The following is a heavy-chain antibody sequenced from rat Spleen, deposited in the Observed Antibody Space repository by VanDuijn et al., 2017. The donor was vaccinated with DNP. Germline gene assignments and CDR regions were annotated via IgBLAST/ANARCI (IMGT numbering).Heavy chain of an antibody. CDR3: ARHGEVHLRYAMDA. CDR1: GFTFSNYW. D-gene: IGHD1-5*01. J-gene: IGHJ3*01. Sequence: EVQLVESGGDLVQPGRSLKVSCVASGFTFSNYWMAWIRQVPGKGLEWVASMTRSGGSTFYPDSVKGRFTVSRDNVRNTLYLQMNSLRSEDTATYYCARHGEVHLRYAMDAWGQGTLVTVSS. CDR2: MTRSGGST. V-gene: IGHV5-31*01.